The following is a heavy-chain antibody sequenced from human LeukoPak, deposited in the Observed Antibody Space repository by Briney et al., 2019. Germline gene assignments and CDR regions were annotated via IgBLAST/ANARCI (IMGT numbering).Heavy chain of an antibody. CDR3: ARGGASYYHGSASQDY. CDR2: INHSGRT. J-gene: IGHJ4*02. D-gene: IGHD3-10*01. CDR1: GGSFSAYY. Sequence: SETLSLTCVVYGGSFSAYYWSWIRQPPGKGLEWIGEINHSGRTNFNPSLKSRVPMSVDMSKNQFSLKLKSLTAADTAVYYCARGGASYYHGSASQDYWGQGSLVTVSS. V-gene: IGHV4-34*01.